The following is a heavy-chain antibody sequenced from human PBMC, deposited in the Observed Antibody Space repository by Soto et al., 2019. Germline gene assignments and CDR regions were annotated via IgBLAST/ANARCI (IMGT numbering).Heavy chain of an antibody. Sequence: EMQLVESGGGLVQPGGSLRLSCAASGFTFSSHDMHWVRQVTGKGLEWVSGIVGAGDTKYSASVMGRFTISRENVKNSFHLQMNSLRGEDTAIYYCVKGGVPGISWKWFDTWGQGTLVTVSS. J-gene: IGHJ5*02. CDR3: VKGGVPGISWKWFDT. CDR1: GFTFSSHD. CDR2: IVGAGDT. D-gene: IGHD3-10*01. V-gene: IGHV3-13*01.